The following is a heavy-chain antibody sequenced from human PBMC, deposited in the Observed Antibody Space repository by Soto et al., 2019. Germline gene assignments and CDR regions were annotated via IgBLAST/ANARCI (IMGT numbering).Heavy chain of an antibody. V-gene: IGHV3-23*01. J-gene: IGHJ6*02. Sequence: VQVLESGGGLVHPGGSLRLSCAPSGFTFNSYAVTWVRQAPGKGLEWVSSISGSGTTTYYADSVKGRFTVSRDNSKNMRYLQMNSLRAEDSAIYYCAKGLSVIHYNYYGLDVWGQGTTVTVSS. CDR1: GFTFNSYA. CDR2: ISGSGTTT. CDR3: AKGLSVIHYNYYGLDV.